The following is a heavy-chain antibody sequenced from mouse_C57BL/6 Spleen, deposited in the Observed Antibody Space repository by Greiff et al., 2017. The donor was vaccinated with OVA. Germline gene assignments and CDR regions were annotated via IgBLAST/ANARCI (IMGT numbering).Heavy chain of an antibody. CDR1: GYAFSSSW. CDR3: AGTGTGFAY. D-gene: IGHD4-1*01. CDR2: IYPGDGDT. J-gene: IGHJ3*01. V-gene: IGHV1-82*01. Sequence: QVQLQQSGPELVKPGASVKISCKASGYAFSSSWMNWVKQRPGKGLEWIGRIYPGDGDTNYNGKFKGKATLTADTSSSTAYMQLSSLTSEDSAVYFCAGTGTGFAYWGQGTLVTVSA.